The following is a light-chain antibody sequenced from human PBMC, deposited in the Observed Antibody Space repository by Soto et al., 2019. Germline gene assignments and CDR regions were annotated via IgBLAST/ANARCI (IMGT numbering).Light chain of an antibody. J-gene: IGKJ5*01. V-gene: IGKV1-39*01. CDR1: QSISIY. CDR3: QKTYPTPEIP. CDR2: GAS. Sequence: DIQMTQSPSSLSASVGDRVTITCRASQSISIYLNWYQLKPGKAPNLLMYGASYLKSGVPTRFRGSGSGTNFPPTNSSLQPEDFAIFFCQKTYPTPEIPFGQGTPLDIK.